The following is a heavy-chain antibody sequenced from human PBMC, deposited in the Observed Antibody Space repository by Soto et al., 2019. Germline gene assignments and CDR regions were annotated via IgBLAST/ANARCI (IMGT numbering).Heavy chain of an antibody. CDR2: IYWNDDK. CDR1: GFSLSTSGVG. J-gene: IGHJ5*02. Sequence: QITLKESGPTLVKPTQTLTLTCTFSGFSLSTSGVGVGWIRQPPGKALEWLALIYWNDDKRYSTSLKSRLTITKDTSKNQVVLTMTNMVPVDTATYYCAHSSGCGWQGWFAPWGRGTLVSVSS. V-gene: IGHV2-5*01. CDR3: AHSSGCGWQGWFAP. D-gene: IGHD5-18*01.